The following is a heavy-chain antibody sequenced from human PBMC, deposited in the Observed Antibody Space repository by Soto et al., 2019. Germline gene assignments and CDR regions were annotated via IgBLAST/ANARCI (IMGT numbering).Heavy chain of an antibody. CDR1: GFTFSSYW. Sequence: GGSLRLSCAASGFTFSSYWMHWVRQAPGKGLVWVSRINSDGSSTSYADSVKGRFTISRDNAKNTLYLQMNSLRAEDTAVYYCASSSTSSYYYYGMDVWGQGTTVTLSS. CDR2: INSDGSST. V-gene: IGHV3-74*01. CDR3: ASSSTSSYYYYGMDV. J-gene: IGHJ6*02. D-gene: IGHD2-2*01.